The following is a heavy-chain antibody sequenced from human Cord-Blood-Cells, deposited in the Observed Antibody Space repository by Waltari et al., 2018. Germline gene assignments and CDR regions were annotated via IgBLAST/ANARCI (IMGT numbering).Heavy chain of an antibody. J-gene: IGHJ3*02. CDR1: GGSFSGYY. V-gene: IGHV4-34*01. CDR2: INHSGST. CDR3: ARVRSIAARRDAFDI. D-gene: IGHD6-6*01. Sequence: QVQLQQWGAGLLKPSETLSLTCAVYGGSFSGYYWSWIRQPPGKGLEWIGEINHSGSTNYHPSLKSRVTISVDTSKNQFSLKLSSVTAADTAVYYCARVRSIAARRDAFDIWGQGTMVTVSS.